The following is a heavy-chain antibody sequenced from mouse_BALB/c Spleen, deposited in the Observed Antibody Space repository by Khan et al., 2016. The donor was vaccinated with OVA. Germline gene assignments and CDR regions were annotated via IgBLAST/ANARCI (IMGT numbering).Heavy chain of an antibody. J-gene: IGHJ3*01. CDR1: GYTFTTYT. CDR2: IIPSTDYT. Sequence: QVQLKESGAELARPGASVKMSCKASGYTFTTYTIHWVKQRPGQGLEWIGYIIPSTDYTTYNQKFKDKPTLTADQSSSTAYMQLSSLTSDDSAVYYCEKEGTYYGSDGWFAYWGQGTLVTVSA. D-gene: IGHD2-14*01. CDR3: EKEGTYYGSDGWFAY. V-gene: IGHV1-4*01.